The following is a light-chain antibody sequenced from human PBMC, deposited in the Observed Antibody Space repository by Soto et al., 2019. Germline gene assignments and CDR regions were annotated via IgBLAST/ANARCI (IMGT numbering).Light chain of an antibody. CDR1: ETVGSNY. J-gene: IGKJ2*01. CDR3: HHYGYGADT. V-gene: IGKV3-20*01. Sequence: EVVLTQSPGTLSLSPGERATLSCRASETVGSNYLAWSQQQPGQAPKLLIFDASSRAPGIPDRFSGSGSGTEFSLTISRLEPEDSAVYFCHHYGYGADTFGQGTKLEI. CDR2: DAS.